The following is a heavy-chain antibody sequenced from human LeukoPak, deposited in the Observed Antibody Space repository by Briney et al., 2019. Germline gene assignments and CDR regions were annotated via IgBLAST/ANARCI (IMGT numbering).Heavy chain of an antibody. J-gene: IGHJ3*02. Sequence: PGGSLRLSCAASGFTFTNYAMSWVRQTPGKGLEWVAATVGSRPDTYHADPVKGRFTISRDNAKNSLYLQMNSLRAEDTAVYYCARDKSSSWYEDAFDIWGQGTMVTVSS. V-gene: IGHV3-23*01. CDR2: TVGSRPDT. CDR3: ARDKSSSWYEDAFDI. CDR1: GFTFTNYA. D-gene: IGHD6-13*01.